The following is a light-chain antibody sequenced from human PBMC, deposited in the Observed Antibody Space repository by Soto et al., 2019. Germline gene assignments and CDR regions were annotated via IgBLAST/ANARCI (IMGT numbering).Light chain of an antibody. CDR3: AAWDDSLKGLV. CDR1: YSNIGSNT. J-gene: IGLJ7*01. Sequence: QSVLTQPPSASGTPGQRVTISCSGSYSNIGSNTVNWYQHLPGTAPKLLIYSTDQRPSGVPDRFSGSKSGTSASLAMSGLESDDEADYYGAAWDDSLKGLVFGGGTQVAVL. CDR2: STD. V-gene: IGLV1-44*01.